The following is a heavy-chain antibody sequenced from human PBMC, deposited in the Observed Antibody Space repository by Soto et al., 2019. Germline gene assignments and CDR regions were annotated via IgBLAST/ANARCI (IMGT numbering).Heavy chain of an antibody. CDR2: ISGSGGST. Sequence: PGGSLRLSCAASGFTFSSYAMSWVRQAPGKGLEWVSAISGSGGSTYYADSVKGRFTISRDNSKNTLYLQMNSLRAEDTAVYYCAKGDRIAAAGTLPFYYYCMDVWGQGTTVTIPP. CDR3: AKGDRIAAAGTLPFYYYCMDV. D-gene: IGHD6-13*01. J-gene: IGHJ6*01. V-gene: IGHV3-23*01. CDR1: GFTFSSYA.